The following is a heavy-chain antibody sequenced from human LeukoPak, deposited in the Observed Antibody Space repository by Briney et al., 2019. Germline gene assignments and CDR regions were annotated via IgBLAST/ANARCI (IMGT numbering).Heavy chain of an antibody. D-gene: IGHD5-12*01. V-gene: IGHV4-34*01. J-gene: IGHJ4*02. CDR3: ARATYVDPTGDGYDHFDY. CDR1: GGSFSGYY. Sequence: PSETLSLTCAVYGGSFSGYYWSWIRQPPGKGGEWIGEINHSGSTNYTPSLKSRVTISVDTSKKQFSLKLSSVTAADTAVYYCARATYVDPTGDGYDHFDYWGQGTLVTVSS. CDR2: INHSGST.